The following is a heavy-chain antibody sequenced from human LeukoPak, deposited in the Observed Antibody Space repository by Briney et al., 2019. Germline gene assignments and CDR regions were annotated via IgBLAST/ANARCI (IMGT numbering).Heavy chain of an antibody. V-gene: IGHV3-23*01. D-gene: IGHD3-10*01. Sequence: GGSLRLSCVASGFTFSGYAMSWVRQAPGKGLEWVSSISCSGASTYYADSVKGRFTSSRDNSKNTLYLQVNNLRAEDTAVYYCAKESRYYYGSGSFSSQFDYWGQGNLVTVSS. CDR2: ISCSGAST. J-gene: IGHJ4*02. CDR1: GFTFSGYA. CDR3: AKESRYYYGSGSFSSQFDY.